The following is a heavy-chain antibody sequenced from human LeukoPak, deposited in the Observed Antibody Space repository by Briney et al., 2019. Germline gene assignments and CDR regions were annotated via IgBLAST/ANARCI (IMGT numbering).Heavy chain of an antibody. CDR3: ARSQKGIAAAGIRLDALDI. Sequence: GGSLRLSCAASGFTFSSYSMNWVRQAPGKGLEWVSYISSSSSTIYYADSVKGRFTISRDNAKNSLYLQMNSLRAEDTAVYYCARSQKGIAAAGIRLDALDIWGQGTMVTVSS. V-gene: IGHV3-48*04. J-gene: IGHJ3*02. CDR2: ISSSSSTI. CDR1: GFTFSSYS. D-gene: IGHD6-13*01.